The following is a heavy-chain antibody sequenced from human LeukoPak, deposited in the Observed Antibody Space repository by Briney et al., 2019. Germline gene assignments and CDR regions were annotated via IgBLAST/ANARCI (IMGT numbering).Heavy chain of an antibody. CDR1: VYTFTGYY. V-gene: IGHV1-2*06. CDR2: INPNSGGT. Sequence: ASVKVSCKASVYTFTGYYMHWVRQAPGQGLEWMGRINPNSGGTNYAQKFQGRVTMTRDTSISTAYMELSRLRSDDTAVYYCARGRVGAITFDYWGQGTLVTVSS. J-gene: IGHJ4*02. CDR3: ARGRVGAITFDY. D-gene: IGHD1-26*01.